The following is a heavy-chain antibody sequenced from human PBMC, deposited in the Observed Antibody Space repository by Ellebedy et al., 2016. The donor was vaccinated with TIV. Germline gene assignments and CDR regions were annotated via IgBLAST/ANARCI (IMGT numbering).Heavy chain of an antibody. CDR2: IYYNGTT. CDR1: GFTFSSYWMS. D-gene: IGHD2-15*01. Sequence: ESLKISCAASGFTFSSYWMSWVRQVRQPPGKGLEWIGSIYYNGTTYYKPSLKSRVTISADTSNNQFSLKLSSVTAADTAMYYCARHPQNVYCRPWGQGTLVTVSS. V-gene: IGHV4-39*01. CDR3: ARHPQNVYCRP. J-gene: IGHJ4*02.